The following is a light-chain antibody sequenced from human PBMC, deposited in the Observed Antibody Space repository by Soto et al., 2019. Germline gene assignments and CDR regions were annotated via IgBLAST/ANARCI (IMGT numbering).Light chain of an antibody. V-gene: IGLV7-43*01. Sequence: QTVVTQEPSLTVSPGGTVTLTCASSTGAVTSGHYPNWFQQKPGQAPRALIHGTNNKHSWTPARFSGSLLGGNAALTLSGVQPEDEADYYCLLYYSDAVLWVFGGGTKVTVL. CDR3: LLYYSDAVLWV. J-gene: IGLJ3*02. CDR2: GTN. CDR1: TGAVTSGHY.